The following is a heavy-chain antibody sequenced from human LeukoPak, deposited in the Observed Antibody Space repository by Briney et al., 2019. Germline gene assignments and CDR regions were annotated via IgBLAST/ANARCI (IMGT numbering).Heavy chain of an antibody. Sequence: GGYLRLSCAAYGFTFSSYWMHWVRQAPGNGLVWVSCINSDGSSTSYADSVKGRFTISRDNAKNTLYLQMNSLRAEDTAVYYCARGHPRRLTVTTNLDYWGQGTLVTVSS. J-gene: IGHJ4*02. CDR2: INSDGSST. V-gene: IGHV3-74*01. CDR1: GFTFSSYW. CDR3: ARGHPRRLTVTTNLDY. D-gene: IGHD4-11*01.